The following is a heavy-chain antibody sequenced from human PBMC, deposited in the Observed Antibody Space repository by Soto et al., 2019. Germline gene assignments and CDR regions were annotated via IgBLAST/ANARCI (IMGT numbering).Heavy chain of an antibody. CDR3: ASSSITMVRGPHY. Sequence: GGSLRLSCAASGFTFSSYSMNWVRQAPGKGLEWVSSISSSSSYIYYADSVKGRFTISRDNAKNSLYLQMNSLRAEDTAVYYCASSSITMVRGPHYWGQGTLVTVSS. D-gene: IGHD3-10*01. V-gene: IGHV3-21*01. J-gene: IGHJ4*02. CDR1: GFTFSSYS. CDR2: ISSSSSYI.